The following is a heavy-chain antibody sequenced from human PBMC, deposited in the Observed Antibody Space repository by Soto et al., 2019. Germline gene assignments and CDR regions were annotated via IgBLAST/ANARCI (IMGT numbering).Heavy chain of an antibody. CDR1: GFTFNDYY. V-gene: IGHV3-11*01. CDR2: TSSSGSTI. D-gene: IGHD3-10*01. CDR3: SRRGQEGLDY. Sequence: PGGSLRLSCVASGFTFNDYYISWIRQAPGKGLQWVSYTSSSGSTIYYADSVKGRFTISRDNSKNSLYLQMNSLRAEDTAVYYCSRRGQEGLDYWGQGTLVTVSS. J-gene: IGHJ4*02.